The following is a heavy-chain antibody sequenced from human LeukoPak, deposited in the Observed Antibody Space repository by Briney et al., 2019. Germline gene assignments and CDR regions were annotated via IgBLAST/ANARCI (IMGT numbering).Heavy chain of an antibody. D-gene: IGHD6-13*01. Sequence: PRGSLRLSCAASGFTVSSNYMSWVRQAPGKGLEWVSVIYSGGSTYYADSVKGRFTISRDNSKNTLYLQMNSLRAEDTAVYCCARDLGIAAAEHYFDYWGQGTLVTVSS. CDR3: ARDLGIAAAEHYFDY. CDR1: GFTVSSNY. J-gene: IGHJ4*02. CDR2: IYSGGST. V-gene: IGHV3-66*01.